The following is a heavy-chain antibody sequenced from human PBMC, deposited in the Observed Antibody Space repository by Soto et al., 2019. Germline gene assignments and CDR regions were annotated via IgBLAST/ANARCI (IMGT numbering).Heavy chain of an antibody. Sequence: SETLSLTCTVSGGSVSSESHYWSWIRQTPGKGLEWIGYIYYTGSTNYNPSLKGRVTISVDKSKNQFSLKLSSVTAADTAVYYCARSYYGSGSLAVYYYYYYGMDVWGQGTTVTVSS. CDR2: IYYTGST. CDR3: ARSYYGSGSLAVYYYYYYGMDV. CDR1: GGSVSSESHY. V-gene: IGHV4-61*01. D-gene: IGHD3-10*01. J-gene: IGHJ6*02.